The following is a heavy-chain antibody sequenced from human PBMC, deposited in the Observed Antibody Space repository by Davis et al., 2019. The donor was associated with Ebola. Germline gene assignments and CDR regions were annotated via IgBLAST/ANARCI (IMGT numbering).Heavy chain of an antibody. J-gene: IGHJ4*02. D-gene: IGHD2-15*01. V-gene: IGHV1-18*04. CDR2: ISAYNGNT. CDR3: ARVAIYCSGGSCYSGSSDY. CDR1: GYTFTSYG. Sequence: VSVKVSCKASGYTFTSYGISWVRQAPGQGLEWMGWISAYNGNTNYAQKLQGRVTMTTDTSTSTAYMELRSLRSDDTAVYYCARVAIYCSGGSCYSGSSDYWGQGTLVTVSS.